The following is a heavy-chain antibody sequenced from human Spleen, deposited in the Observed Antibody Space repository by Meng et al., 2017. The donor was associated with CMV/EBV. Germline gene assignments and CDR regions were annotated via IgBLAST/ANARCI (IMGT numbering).Heavy chain of an antibody. CDR2: INPSGGNT. CDR1: GYSFTTYY. Sequence: ASVKVSCKASGYSFTTYYMHWVRQAPGQGLEWMGIINPSGGNTSYAQKFEGRLTMTSDTSTSTVYMELISLRAEDTAVYFVARDRYESNSYGMDVWGQGTTVTVSS. V-gene: IGHV1-46*01. J-gene: IGHJ6*02. D-gene: IGHD3-9*01. CDR3: ARDRYESNSYGMDV.